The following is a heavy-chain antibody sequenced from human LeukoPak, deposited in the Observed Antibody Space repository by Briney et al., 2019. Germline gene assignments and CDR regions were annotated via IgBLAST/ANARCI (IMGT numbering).Heavy chain of an antibody. J-gene: IGHJ3*02. Sequence: SQTLSLTCTVSGGSISSGDYYWSWIRQPPGKGLEWIGYIYYSGSTYDNPSLKSRVTVSVDTSKNQFSLKLSSVTAADTAVYYCARDKEGASGAFDIWGQGTMVTVSS. CDR3: ARDKEGASGAFDI. V-gene: IGHV4-30-4*08. CDR2: IYYSGST. CDR1: GGSISSGDYY. D-gene: IGHD1-26*01.